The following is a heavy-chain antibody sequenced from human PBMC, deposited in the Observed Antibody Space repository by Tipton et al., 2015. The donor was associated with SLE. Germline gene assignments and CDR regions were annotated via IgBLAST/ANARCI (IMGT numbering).Heavy chain of an antibody. CDR2: IGSTRGYI. CDR1: GFTFSSFS. J-gene: IGHJ4*02. D-gene: IGHD1-14*01. Sequence: SLRLSCAVSGFTFSSFSMNWVRQTPGKGLEWVSSIGSTRGYIYYADSVKGRFTISRDNAKNSLSLQMNSLGAEDTAVYYCARGYNRRGGGYFDSWGQGTLVTVSS. V-gene: IGHV3-21*01. CDR3: ARGYNRRGGGYFDS.